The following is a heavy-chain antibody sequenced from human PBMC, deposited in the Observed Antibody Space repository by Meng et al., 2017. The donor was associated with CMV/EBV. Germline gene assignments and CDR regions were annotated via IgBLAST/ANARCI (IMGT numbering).Heavy chain of an antibody. J-gene: IGHJ6*02. Sequence: ASVKVSCKASGYTFTSYDINWVRQATGQGLEWMGWMNPNSGNTGYAQKFQGRVTMTRNTSISTAYMELSSLRSEDTAVYYCARGQGEYYYYGKDVWGQGTTVTVSS. D-gene: IGHD3-16*01. V-gene: IGHV1-8*01. CDR2: MNPNSGNT. CDR3: ARGQGEYYYYGKDV. CDR1: GYTFTSYD.